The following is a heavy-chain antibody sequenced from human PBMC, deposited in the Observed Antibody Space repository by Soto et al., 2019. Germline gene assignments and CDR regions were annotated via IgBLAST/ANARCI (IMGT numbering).Heavy chain of an antibody. V-gene: IGHV3-33*01. Sequence: QVQLVESGGGVVQPGRSLRLSCAASGFTFSSYGMHWVRQAPGKGLEWVAVIWYDGSNKYYADSVKGRFTISRDNSKNPLYRQRSSLRAEDTAVYYRAREPREPNFDYWGQGTLVTVS. D-gene: IGHD1-26*01. J-gene: IGHJ4*02. CDR2: IWYDGSNK. CDR1: GFTFSSYG. CDR3: AREPREPNFDY.